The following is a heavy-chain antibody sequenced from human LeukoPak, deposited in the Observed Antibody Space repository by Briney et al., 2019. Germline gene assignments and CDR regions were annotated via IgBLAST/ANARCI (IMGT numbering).Heavy chain of an antibody. Sequence: SVKVSCKASGGTFSSYAISWVRQAPGQGLEWMGGIIPIFGTANYAQKFQGRVTMTEDTSTDTAYMELSSLRSEDTAVYYCASTTVTTGVDYWGQGTLVTVSS. D-gene: IGHD4-17*01. J-gene: IGHJ4*02. CDR1: GGTFSSYA. CDR2: IIPIFGTA. V-gene: IGHV1-69*06. CDR3: ASTTVTTGVDY.